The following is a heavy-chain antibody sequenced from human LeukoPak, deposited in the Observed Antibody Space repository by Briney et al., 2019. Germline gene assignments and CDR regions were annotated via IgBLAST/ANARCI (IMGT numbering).Heavy chain of an antibody. CDR2: IRYDGSNK. V-gene: IGHV3-30*02. CDR1: GFTFSSYG. J-gene: IGHJ3*02. D-gene: IGHD2-2*01. CDR3: AKVGHRVVVVPAAIYASDI. Sequence: GGSLRLSCAASGFTFSSYGMHCVRQAPGKGLEWVAFIRYDGSNKYYADSVKGRFTISRDNSKTTLYLQMNSVRAEDTAVYYCAKVGHRVVVVPAAIYASDIWGQGTMVTASS.